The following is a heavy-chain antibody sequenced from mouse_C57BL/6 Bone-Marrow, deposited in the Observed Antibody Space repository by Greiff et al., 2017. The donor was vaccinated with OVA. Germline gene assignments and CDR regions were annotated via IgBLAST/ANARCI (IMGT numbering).Heavy chain of an antibody. D-gene: IGHD3-2*02. V-gene: IGHV5-6*02. Sequence: EVMLVESGGDLVKPGGSLKLSCAASGFTFSSYGMSWVRQTPDKRLEWVATISSGGSYTYYPDSVKGRFTISRDNAKNTLYLQMSSLKSEDTAMYYCARRGQLRNYFDDWGQSTTLTVSS. CDR2: ISSGGSYT. J-gene: IGHJ2*01. CDR3: ARRGQLRNYFDD. CDR1: GFTFSSYG.